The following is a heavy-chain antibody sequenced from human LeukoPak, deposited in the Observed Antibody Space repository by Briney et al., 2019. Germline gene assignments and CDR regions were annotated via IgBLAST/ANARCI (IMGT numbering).Heavy chain of an antibody. CDR3: AKGLGYCSGGSRYSTLWY. CDR1: GFTFSSYG. Sequence: PGGSLRLSCAASGFTFSSYGMHWVRQAPGKGLEWVAVISYDGSNKYYADSVKGRFTISRDNSKNTLYLQMNSLRAEDTAVYYCAKGLGYCSGGSRYSTLWYWGQGTLVTVSP. CDR2: ISYDGSNK. V-gene: IGHV3-30*18. J-gene: IGHJ4*02. D-gene: IGHD2-15*01.